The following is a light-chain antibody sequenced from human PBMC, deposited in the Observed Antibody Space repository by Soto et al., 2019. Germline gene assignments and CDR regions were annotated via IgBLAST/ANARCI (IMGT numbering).Light chain of an antibody. V-gene: IGLV7-43*01. CDR1: TGAVTSSYY. CDR3: LLYCGDGHRWV. J-gene: IGLJ3*02. CDR2: RTS. Sequence: QTVVTQEPSLTVSPGGTVTLTCASSTGAVTSSYYPNWFQQKPGQAPRALTYRTSDKHSWTPARFSGSLLGGKAALTLSGVQPEDEAEYYCLLYCGDGHRWVFGAGTKLTVL.